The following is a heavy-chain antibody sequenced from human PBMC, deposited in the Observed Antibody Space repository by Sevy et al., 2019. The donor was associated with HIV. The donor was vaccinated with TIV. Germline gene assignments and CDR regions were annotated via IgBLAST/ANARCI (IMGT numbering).Heavy chain of an antibody. D-gene: IGHD2-15*01. V-gene: IGHV1-24*01. J-gene: IGHJ6*02. CDR3: ATDRCWREYCSHGSQPHYYGMDV. Sequence: ASVKVSCKVSGYTLTELSMHWVRQAPGKGLEWMGGFDPEDGETIYAQKLQGRVTMTEDTSTDTAYMELSSLRSEDTAVYYCATDRCWREYCSHGSQPHYYGMDVWGQGTTVTVSS. CDR2: FDPEDGET. CDR1: GYTLTELS.